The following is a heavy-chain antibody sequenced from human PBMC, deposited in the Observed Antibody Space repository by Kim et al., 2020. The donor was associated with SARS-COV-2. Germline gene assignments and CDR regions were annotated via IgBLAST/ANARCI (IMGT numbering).Heavy chain of an antibody. CDR3: AKEYSGSYGGFDY. V-gene: IGHV3-23*03. Sequence: GGSLRLSCAASGFTFSSYAMSWVRQAPGKGLEWVSVIYSGGSSTYYADSVKGRFTISRDNSKNTLYLQMNSLRAEDTAVYYCAKEYSGSYGGFDYWGQGTLVTVSS. D-gene: IGHD1-26*01. J-gene: IGHJ4*02. CDR1: GFTFSSYA. CDR2: IYSGGSST.